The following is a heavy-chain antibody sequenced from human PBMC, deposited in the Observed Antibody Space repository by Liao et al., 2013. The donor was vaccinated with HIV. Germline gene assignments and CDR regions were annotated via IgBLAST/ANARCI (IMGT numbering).Heavy chain of an antibody. CDR1: GGSLSGDY. D-gene: IGHD3-3*01. V-gene: IGHV4-34*01. J-gene: IGHJ4*02. CDR2: INHSGSA. Sequence: QVQLHQWGEGLLRPSETLSLTCAVYGGSLSGDYWSWIRQSPGRGLEWIGEINHSGSAKYNPSLKSRLSMSVDTSKKQFSLSLSSLTAADTAVYYCARLRIFDYWGQGSRGHRLL. CDR3: ARLRIFDY.